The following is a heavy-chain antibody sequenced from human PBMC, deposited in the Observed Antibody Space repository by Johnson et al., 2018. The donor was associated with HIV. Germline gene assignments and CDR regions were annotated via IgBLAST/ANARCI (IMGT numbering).Heavy chain of an antibody. CDR3: AKLTADDSSGYYYAPLGDDAFDI. V-gene: IGHV3-66*04. CDR2: VYSGGTT. D-gene: IGHD3-22*01. J-gene: IGHJ3*02. Sequence: VQLVESGGGLVQPGGSLRLSCAASGFTVSSNYMSWVRQAPGKGLESVSVVYSGGTTHYADSVKGRSTISRDNSKNTLYLHINSLRAEDTAVYYCAKLTADDSSGYYYAPLGDDAFDIWGQGTMVTVSS. CDR1: GFTVSSNY.